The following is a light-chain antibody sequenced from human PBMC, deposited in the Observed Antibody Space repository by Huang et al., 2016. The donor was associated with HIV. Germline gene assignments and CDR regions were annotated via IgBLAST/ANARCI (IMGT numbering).Light chain of an antibody. J-gene: IGKJ2*01. CDR1: QSVKKN. V-gene: IGKV3-15*01. CDR2: GVS. CDR3: QQYNNWPPYD. Sequence: DMVMTQSPGTLSVSPGERAPLSCRASQSVKKNLAWYQQKPGQAPRLLISGVSTRDTGVPARFICNGSETEFTLTITSVQSEDSAVYYCQQYNNWPPYDFGQGTKLEIK.